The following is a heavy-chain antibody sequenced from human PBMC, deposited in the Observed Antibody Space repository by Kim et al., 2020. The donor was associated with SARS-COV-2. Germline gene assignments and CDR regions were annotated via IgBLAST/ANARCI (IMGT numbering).Heavy chain of an antibody. CDR2: INHSGST. CDR1: GGSFSGYY. J-gene: IGHJ4*02. V-gene: IGHV4-34*01. Sequence: SETLSLTCAVYGGSFSGYYWSWIRQPPGKGLEWIGEINHSGSTNYNPSLKSRVTISVDTSKNQFSLKLSSVTAADTAVYYCASRRLPDYYFDYWGQGTLVTVSS. CDR3: ASRRLPDYYFDY. D-gene: IGHD5-18*01.